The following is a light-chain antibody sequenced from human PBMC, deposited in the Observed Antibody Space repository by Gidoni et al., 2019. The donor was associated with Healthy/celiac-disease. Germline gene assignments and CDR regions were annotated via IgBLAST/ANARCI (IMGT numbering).Light chain of an antibody. J-gene: IGKJ4*01. V-gene: IGKV3-11*01. CDR1: QSVSSY. CDR3: QQRSNWLT. CDR2: DAS. Sequence: EMVWTQSPATLSVSPGERATLSCRASQSVSSYLAWYQQKPGQAPRLLIYDASNRATGIPARFSGSGSGTDFTLTISSLEPEDFAVYYCQQRSNWLTFGGGTQVEIK.